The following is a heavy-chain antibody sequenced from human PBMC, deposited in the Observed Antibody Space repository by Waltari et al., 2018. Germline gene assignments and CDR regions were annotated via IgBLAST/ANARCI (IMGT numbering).Heavy chain of an antibody. CDR1: GSTFSSYA. CDR3: ASAGLLAAAGTNY. CDR2: IIPILGQA. Sequence: QVQLVQSGAEVKKPGSSVKVSCKASGSTFSSYAISWVRQAPGQGLEWMGGIIPILGQANDAQKCQGRVTITADESTSTAYMELSSLSSEDTAVYYCASAGLLAAAGTNYWGQGTLVTVSS. J-gene: IGHJ4*02. V-gene: IGHV1-69*01. D-gene: IGHD6-13*01.